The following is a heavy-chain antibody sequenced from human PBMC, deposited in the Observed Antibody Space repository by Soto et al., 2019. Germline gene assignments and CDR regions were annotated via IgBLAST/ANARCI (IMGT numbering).Heavy chain of an antibody. CDR1: GGSISSYY. Sequence: SETLSLTCTVSGGSISSYYWSWIRQPPGKGLEWIGYISHSGSTNYNPSLKSRVTMSLDTSKNQFSLKLSSVTAADTAVYYCARGSGTAMQDYWGQGTLVTVSS. V-gene: IGHV4-59*01. J-gene: IGHJ4*02. CDR2: ISHSGST. CDR3: ARGSGTAMQDY. D-gene: IGHD5-18*01.